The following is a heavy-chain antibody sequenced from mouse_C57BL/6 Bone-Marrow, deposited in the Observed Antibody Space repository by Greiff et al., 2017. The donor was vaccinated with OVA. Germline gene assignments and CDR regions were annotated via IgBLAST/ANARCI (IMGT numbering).Heavy chain of an antibody. CDR2: ISDGGSYT. V-gene: IGHV5-4*01. CDR1: GFTFSSYA. CDR3: ARVHYPYWYFDV. Sequence: EVQLVESGGGLVKPGGSLKLSCAASGFTFSSYAMSWVRQTPEKRLEWVATISDGGSYTYYPDNVKGRFTISRDNAKNNLYLQMSHLKSEDTAMYYCARVHYPYWYFDVWGTGTTVTVSS. J-gene: IGHJ1*03. D-gene: IGHD1-2*01.